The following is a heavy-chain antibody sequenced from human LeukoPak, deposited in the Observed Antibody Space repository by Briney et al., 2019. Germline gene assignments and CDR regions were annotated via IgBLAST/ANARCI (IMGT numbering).Heavy chain of an antibody. CDR2: IIPIFGTA. D-gene: IGHD1-26*01. Sequence: AASVRLSCTASGVTFSSYAISWVRQAPGKGLEWMSGIIPIFGTANYAQKFQGRVTITTDESTSTAYMELSSLRSEDTAVYYCAREWGAFDPWGQGTLVTVSS. J-gene: IGHJ5*02. CDR1: GVTFSSYA. V-gene: IGHV1-69*05. CDR3: AREWGAFDP.